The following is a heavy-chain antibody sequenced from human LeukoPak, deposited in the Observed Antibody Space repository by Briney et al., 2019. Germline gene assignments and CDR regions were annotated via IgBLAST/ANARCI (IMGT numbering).Heavy chain of an antibody. CDR3: AKDLYSNYGGY. V-gene: IGHV3-23*01. CDR2: ISGSGGST. Sequence: GGSLRLSCAASGFTFSSYSMNWVRQAPGKGLEWVSAISGSGGSTYYADSVKGRFTISRDNSKNTLYLQMNSLRAEDTAVYYCAKDLYSNYGGYWGQGTLVTVSS. D-gene: IGHD4-11*01. J-gene: IGHJ4*02. CDR1: GFTFSSYS.